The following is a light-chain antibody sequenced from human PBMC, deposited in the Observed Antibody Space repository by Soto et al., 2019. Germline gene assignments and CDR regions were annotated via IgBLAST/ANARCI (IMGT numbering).Light chain of an antibody. CDR1: SSDVGGYNY. CDR2: DVS. Sequence: QSVLTQPASVSGSPGQSITISCTGTSSDVGGYNYVSWYQQHPGKAPKLMIYDVSNRPSGVSNRFSGSTSGNTASLTISGLQAEDEAYYYCSSYTSSTLFGGGTKLTVL. CDR3: SSYTSSTL. V-gene: IGLV2-14*01. J-gene: IGLJ2*01.